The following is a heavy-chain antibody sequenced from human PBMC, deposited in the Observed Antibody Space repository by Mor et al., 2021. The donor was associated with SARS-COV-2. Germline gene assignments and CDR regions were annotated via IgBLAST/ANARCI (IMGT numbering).Heavy chain of an antibody. CDR2: ISSSGSTI. J-gene: IGHJ3*02. D-gene: IGHD2-15*01. Sequence: GLEWVSYISSSGSTIHYSDSVKGRFTFSRDNGKNSLYQQRNSLRDEDTAVYYCARDMYCTGGSCYTGAFDIWGQG. CDR3: ARDMYCTGGSCYTGAFDI. V-gene: IGHV3-48*02.